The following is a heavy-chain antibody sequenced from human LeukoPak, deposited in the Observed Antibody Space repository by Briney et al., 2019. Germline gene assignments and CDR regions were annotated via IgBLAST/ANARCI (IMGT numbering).Heavy chain of an antibody. J-gene: IGHJ4*02. V-gene: IGHV3-23*01. CDR2: ISGSGGST. Sequence: PGGSLRLSCAASGFTFSSYAMSWVRQAPGKGLEWVSAISGSGGSTYYADSVKGRFTISRDNSKNTLYLQMTSLRAEDTAVYYCAKDGFYFDSSGYFDGWGQGTLVTVSS. CDR3: AKDGFYFDSSGYFDG. CDR1: GFTFSSYA. D-gene: IGHD3-22*01.